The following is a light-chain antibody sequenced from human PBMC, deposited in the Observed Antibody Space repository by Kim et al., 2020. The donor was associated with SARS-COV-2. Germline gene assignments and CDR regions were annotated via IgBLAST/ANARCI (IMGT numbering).Light chain of an antibody. Sequence: EIVLTQSPATLSLSPGERATLSCRASQSVSTYLAWYQQKPGQAPRLLIYDASNRATGIPARFSGSGSATGFTLTISSLEPEDFAVYYCQKRSNCFITFGQGTRLEIK. V-gene: IGKV3-11*01. CDR1: QSVSTY. J-gene: IGKJ5*01. CDR2: DAS. CDR3: QKRSNCFIT.